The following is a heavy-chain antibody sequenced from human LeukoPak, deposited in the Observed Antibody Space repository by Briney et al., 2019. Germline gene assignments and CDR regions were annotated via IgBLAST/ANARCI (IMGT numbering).Heavy chain of an antibody. Sequence: ASVKVSCKASGYTFTSYGISWVRQAPGQGLEWMGWISAYNGNTNYAQKLQGRVTMTRDMSTSTVYMELSSLRSEDTAVYYCARVGGYCTNGVCYSYDAFDIWGQGTMVTVSS. J-gene: IGHJ3*02. V-gene: IGHV1-18*01. CDR3: ARVGGYCTNGVCYSYDAFDI. CDR1: GYTFTSYG. CDR2: ISAYNGNT. D-gene: IGHD2-8*01.